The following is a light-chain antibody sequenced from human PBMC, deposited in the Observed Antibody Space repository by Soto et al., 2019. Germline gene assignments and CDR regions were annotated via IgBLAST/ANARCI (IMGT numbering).Light chain of an antibody. V-gene: IGLV2-23*02. J-gene: IGLJ2*01. CDR2: EVS. CDR3: CSYAGRAV. Sequence: QSALTQPASVSGSPGQSITISCTGSSSDVGTYNLVSWYQQHPGKAPKLMLYEVSKRPSGVSNRFSGSKSGNTASLTISGLQAEDEADYYSCSYAGRAVFGGGTKLTVL. CDR1: SSDVGTYNL.